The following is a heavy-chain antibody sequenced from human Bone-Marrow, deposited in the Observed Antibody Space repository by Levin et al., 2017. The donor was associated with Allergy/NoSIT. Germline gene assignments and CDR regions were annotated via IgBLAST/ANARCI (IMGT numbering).Heavy chain of an antibody. D-gene: IGHD6-13*01. CDR1: GFTFDDYA. V-gene: IGHV3-9*01. CDR2: ISWNSGSI. J-gene: IGHJ3*02. CDR3: AKDMYSSRGNAFDI. Sequence: GGSLRLSCAASGFTFDDYAMHWVRQAPGKGLEWVSGISWNSGSIGYADSVKGRFTISRDNAKNSLYLQMNSLRAEDTALYYCAKDMYSSRGNAFDIWGQGTMVTVSS.